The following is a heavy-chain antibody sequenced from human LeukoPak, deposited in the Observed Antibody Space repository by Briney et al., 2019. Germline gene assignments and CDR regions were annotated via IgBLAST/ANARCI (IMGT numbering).Heavy chain of an antibody. Sequence: GXXLXLSCAASGFTFSSYSMNWVRQAPGKGLEWVSSISSSSSYIYYADSVKGRFTISRDNAKNSLYLQMNSLRAEDTAVYYCAREAISSGWYHDAFDIWGQGTMVTVSS. CDR1: GFTFSSYS. CDR3: AREAISSGWYHDAFDI. J-gene: IGHJ3*02. V-gene: IGHV3-21*01. D-gene: IGHD6-19*01. CDR2: ISSSSSYI.